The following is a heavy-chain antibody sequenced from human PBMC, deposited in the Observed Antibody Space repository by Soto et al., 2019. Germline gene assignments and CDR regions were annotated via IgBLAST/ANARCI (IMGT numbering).Heavy chain of an antibody. D-gene: IGHD6-13*01. CDR3: ARNFDIAATGTAFDS. CDR1: GCYISGHY. V-gene: IGHV4-4*07. Sequence: SETLSLTCSVAGCYISGHYWSWIRLPAGRRLQWVGRIYSSGTTNYNPSLKSRVRMSVDTDRNSFSLRLDSVTAADTAVYYCARNFDIAATGTAFDSWGRGVLVTGSS. J-gene: IGHJ4*02. CDR2: IYSSGTT.